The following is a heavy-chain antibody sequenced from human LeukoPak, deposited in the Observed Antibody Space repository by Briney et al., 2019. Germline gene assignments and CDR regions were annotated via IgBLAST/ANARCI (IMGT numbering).Heavy chain of an antibody. J-gene: IGHJ4*02. CDR2: INPNSGGT. CDR1: GYTFTGYY. CDR3: ARARDFYDSSGYVRGFDY. D-gene: IGHD3-22*01. V-gene: IGHV1-2*02. Sequence: GASVKVSCKASGYTFTGYYMHWVRQAPGQGLEWMGWINPNSGGTNYAQKFQGRVTMTRNTSISTAYMELSSLRSEDTAVYYCARARDFYDSSGYVRGFDYWGQGTLVTVSS.